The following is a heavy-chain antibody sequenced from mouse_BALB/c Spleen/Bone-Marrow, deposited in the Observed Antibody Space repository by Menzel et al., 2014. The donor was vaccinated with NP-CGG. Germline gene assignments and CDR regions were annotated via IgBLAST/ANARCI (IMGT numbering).Heavy chain of an antibody. CDR1: GYTFTTYW. D-gene: IGHD1-1*01. V-gene: IGHV1-7*01. CDR2: INPSTGYI. Sequence: QVQLQQSGAELAKPGASVKMPCKASGYTFTTYWMHWVKQRPGQGLEWIGYINPSTGYIEYNQKFKDKATLTADKSSSTAYMQLSSLTSEDSAVYYCATYVGFAFWGQGTLVTVSA. CDR3: ATYVGFAF. J-gene: IGHJ3*01.